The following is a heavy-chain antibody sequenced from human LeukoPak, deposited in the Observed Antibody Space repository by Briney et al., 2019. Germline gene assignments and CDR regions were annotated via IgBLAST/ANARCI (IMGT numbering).Heavy chain of an antibody. CDR1: GFTFSSYG. CDR2: INQGGSEK. CDR3: ARDPDTAMVKGGDY. V-gene: IGHV3-7*01. J-gene: IGHJ4*02. D-gene: IGHD5-18*01. Sequence: GGSLRLSCSAPGFTFSSYGMNWVRQAPGKGLEWVANINQGGSEKYYVDSVKGRFTISRDNAKNSLYLQMNSLRAEDTAVYYCARDPDTAMVKGGDYWGQGTLVTVSS.